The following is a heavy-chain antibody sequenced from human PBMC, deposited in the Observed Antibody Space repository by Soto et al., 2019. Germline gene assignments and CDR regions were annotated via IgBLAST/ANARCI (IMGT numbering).Heavy chain of an antibody. CDR2: IYYSGST. J-gene: IGHJ6*02. V-gene: IGHV4-39*01. Sequence: PSETLSLTCTVSGGSISSSSYYWGWIRQPPGKGLEWIGSIYYSGSTYYNPSLKSRVTISVDTSKNQFSLKLSSVTAADTAVYYCASLGDSGYENYYYGMDVWGQGTTVTVSS. CDR1: GGSISSSSYY. CDR3: ASLGDSGYENYYYGMDV. D-gene: IGHD5-12*01.